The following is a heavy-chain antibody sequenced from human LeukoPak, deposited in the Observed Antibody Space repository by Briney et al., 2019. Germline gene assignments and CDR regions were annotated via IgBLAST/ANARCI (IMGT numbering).Heavy chain of an antibody. V-gene: IGHV3-23*01. CDR3: AKDRSVTRNWVDY. D-gene: IGHD4-17*01. Sequence: GGSLRLSCAASGYTFSSYAMTWVRQAPGKGLEWVSGISGSGASTYYADPVKGRFTISRDNSKNTLYLQMNSLRAEDTAVYYCAKDRSVTRNWVDYWGQGTLVTVSS. CDR1: GYTFSSYA. J-gene: IGHJ4*02. CDR2: ISGSGAST.